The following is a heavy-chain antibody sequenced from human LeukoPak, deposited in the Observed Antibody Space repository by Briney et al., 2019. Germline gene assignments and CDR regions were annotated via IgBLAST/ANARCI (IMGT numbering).Heavy chain of an antibody. V-gene: IGHV4-4*07. Sequence: SETLSLTCTVSGTSISNYYWSWIRQPAGKGLEWIGLIYTSGSTNYNPSLKSRVTMSVDTSKNQFSLKLSSVTAADTAVYYCARASLPYYYYMDVWGKGTTVTISS. CDR2: IYTSGST. CDR3: ARASLPYYYYMDV. J-gene: IGHJ6*03. D-gene: IGHD6-6*01. CDR1: GTSISNYY.